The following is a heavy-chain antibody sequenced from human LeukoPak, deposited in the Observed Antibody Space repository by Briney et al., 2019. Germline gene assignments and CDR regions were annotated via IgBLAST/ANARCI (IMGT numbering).Heavy chain of an antibody. V-gene: IGHV3-23*01. J-gene: IGHJ2*01. CDR3: ARDKGYYDSSGYFDL. CDR2: ISGSGGST. D-gene: IGHD3-22*01. CDR1: GFTFSSYA. Sequence: PGGSLRLSCAASGFTFSSYAMSWVRQAPGKGLEWVSAISGSGGSTYYADSVKGRFTISRDNSKNTLYLQMNSLRAEDTAVYYCARDKGYYDSSGYFDLWGRGTLVTVSS.